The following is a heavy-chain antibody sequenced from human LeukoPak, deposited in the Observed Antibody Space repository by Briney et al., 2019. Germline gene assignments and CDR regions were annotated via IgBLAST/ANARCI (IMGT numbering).Heavy chain of an antibody. Sequence: ASVKVSCKVSGYTLTELSMHWVRQAPGKGLEWMGGFDPEDGETIYAQKFQGRVTMTEDTSTDTAYMELSSLRSEDTAVYYCATDPAQRSYCVGCYYYGMDVWDQGTTVTVSS. V-gene: IGHV1-24*01. D-gene: IGHD1-26*01. J-gene: IGHJ6*02. CDR2: FDPEDGET. CDR1: GYTLTELS. CDR3: ATDPAQRSYCVGCYYYGMDV.